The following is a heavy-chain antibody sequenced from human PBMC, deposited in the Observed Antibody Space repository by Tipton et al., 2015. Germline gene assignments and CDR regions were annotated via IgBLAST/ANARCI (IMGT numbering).Heavy chain of an antibody. CDR3: AREVWYNDSTGYDY. J-gene: IGHJ4*02. D-gene: IGHD3-22*01. CDR1: GGSVCNGNFY. V-gene: IGHV4-61*01. CDR2: LYYCGNT. Sequence: TLSLTCTVSGGSVCNGNFYWTWIRQPPGKSLEWIGHLYYCGNTNYSPSLKSRVTISVDTPKNQFSLELNSVTAADTAVYYCAREVWYNDSTGYDYWGQGTLVTVSS.